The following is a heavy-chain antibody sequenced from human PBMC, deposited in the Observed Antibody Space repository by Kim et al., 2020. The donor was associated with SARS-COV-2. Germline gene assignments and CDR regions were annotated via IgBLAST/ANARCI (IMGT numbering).Heavy chain of an antibody. Sequence: GGSLRLSCAASGFTFSSYSMNWVRQAPGKGLEWVSSISSSSSYIYYADSVKGRFTISRDNAKNSLYLQMNSLRAEDTAVYYCASSITIFGVVIKSFDYWGQGTLVTVSS. D-gene: IGHD3-3*01. CDR3: ASSITIFGVVIKSFDY. J-gene: IGHJ4*02. CDR2: ISSSSSYI. CDR1: GFTFSSYS. V-gene: IGHV3-21*01.